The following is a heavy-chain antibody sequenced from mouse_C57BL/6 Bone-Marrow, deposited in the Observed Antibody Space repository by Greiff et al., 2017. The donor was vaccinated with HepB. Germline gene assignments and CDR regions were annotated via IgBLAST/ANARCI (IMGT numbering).Heavy chain of an antibody. Sequence: DVKLVESGGGLVKPGGSLKLSCAASGFTFSSYTMSWVRQTPEKRLEWVSTISGGGGNTYYPDSVKGRFTISRDNAKNTLYLQMSSLRSEDTALYYCARQMIYYGNSSAMDYWGQGTSVTVSS. CDR3: ARQMIYYGNSSAMDY. CDR1: GFTFSSYT. J-gene: IGHJ4*01. D-gene: IGHD2-1*01. CDR2: ISGGGGNT. V-gene: IGHV5-9*01.